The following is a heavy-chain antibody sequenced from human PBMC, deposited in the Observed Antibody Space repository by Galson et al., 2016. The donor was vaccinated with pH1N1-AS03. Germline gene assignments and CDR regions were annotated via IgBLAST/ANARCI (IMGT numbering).Heavy chain of an antibody. Sequence: SVKVSCKVSGGTFSNYAISWMRQAPGQGLEWMGGIHPIFGTHSYAQKFQGRLTLTADDSTDAAYMELTSLTSDDTAVYYCAKSRTERYFYDMDVWGPGTTVTVSS. CDR2: IHPIFGTH. CDR1: GGTFSNYA. D-gene: IGHD1/OR15-1a*01. J-gene: IGHJ6*02. V-gene: IGHV1-69*13. CDR3: AKSRTERYFYDMDV.